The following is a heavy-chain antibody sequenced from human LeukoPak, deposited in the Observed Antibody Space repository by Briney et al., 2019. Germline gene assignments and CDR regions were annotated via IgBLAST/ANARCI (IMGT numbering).Heavy chain of an antibody. CDR1: GYTFSSYD. J-gene: IGHJ4*02. D-gene: IGHD1-26*01. Sequence: ASVKVSCKASGYTFSSYDISWVRQAPGQGLEWMGWISAYNGNTNYAQKLQGRVTMTTDTSTSTAHMELRSLRYDDTAVYYCARDGRFAAYEPDYWGQGTLVTVSS. CDR3: ARDGRFAAYEPDY. V-gene: IGHV1-18*01. CDR2: ISAYNGNT.